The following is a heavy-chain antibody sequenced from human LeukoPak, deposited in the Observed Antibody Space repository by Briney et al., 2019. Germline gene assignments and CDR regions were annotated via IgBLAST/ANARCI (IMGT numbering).Heavy chain of an antibody. CDR2: IESDGSST. V-gene: IGHV3-74*01. CDR1: GFTFSRYW. CDR3: VRDNRSYNFDY. D-gene: IGHD1-26*01. Sequence: GSLRLSCAASGFTFSRYWMHWVRQAPGKGLVWVSCIESDGSSTSTADSAKGRFTISRDNAKNTVYLQMNSLRAEDTAVYYCVRDNRSYNFDYWGQGTLVTVSS. J-gene: IGHJ4*02.